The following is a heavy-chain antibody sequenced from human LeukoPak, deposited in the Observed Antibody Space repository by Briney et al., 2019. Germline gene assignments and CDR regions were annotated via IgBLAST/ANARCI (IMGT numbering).Heavy chain of an antibody. Sequence: SSETLSLTCTVSGGSISSSSYYWGWIRQPPGKGLEWIGSIYYSGSTYYNPSLKSRVTISVDTSKNQFSLKLSSVTAADTAVYYCASLLKSHYYDSSGYYYGIDYWGQGTLVTVSS. CDR2: IYYSGST. D-gene: IGHD3-22*01. J-gene: IGHJ4*02. V-gene: IGHV4-39*01. CDR1: GGSISSSSYY. CDR3: ASLLKSHYYDSSGYYYGIDY.